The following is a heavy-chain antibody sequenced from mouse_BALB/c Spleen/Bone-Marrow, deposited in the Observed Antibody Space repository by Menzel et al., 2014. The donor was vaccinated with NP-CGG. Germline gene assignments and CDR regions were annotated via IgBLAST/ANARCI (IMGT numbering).Heavy chain of an antibody. J-gene: IGHJ3*01. D-gene: IGHD2-14*01. CDR3: ARDYGYAEGFAWFVY. CDR1: GYTFTTYW. V-gene: IGHV1S81*02. Sequence: QVQLQQPGAELVKPGASVKLSCRASGYTFTTYWMHWVKQRPGQGLEWIGEINPSNGRTNYNEKFKSKATLTVDKSSSTASTQLNSRKSEDSAVYYCARDYGYAEGFAWFVYWGQGTLVTVPA. CDR2: INPSNGRT.